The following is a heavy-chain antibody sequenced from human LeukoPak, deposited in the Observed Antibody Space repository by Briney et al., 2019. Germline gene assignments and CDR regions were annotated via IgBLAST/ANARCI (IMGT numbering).Heavy chain of an antibody. CDR2: IYYSGST. V-gene: IGHV4-30-4*01. CDR3: ARDLPYYYDSSGYSPPQAFDI. J-gene: IGHJ3*02. Sequence: SETLSLTCTVSGGSISSGDYYWSWIRQPPGRGLEWIGYIYYSGSTYYNPSLKSRVTISVDTPKNQFSLKLSSVTAADTAVYFCARDLPYYYDSSGYSPPQAFDIWGQGTMVSVSS. CDR1: GGSISSGDYY. D-gene: IGHD3-22*01.